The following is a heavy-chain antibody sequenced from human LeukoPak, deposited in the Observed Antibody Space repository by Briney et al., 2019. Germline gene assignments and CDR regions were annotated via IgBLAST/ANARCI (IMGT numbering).Heavy chain of an antibody. CDR2: ISRSSSYI. Sequence: GGSLRLSCAASGFTFSRYTMNWVRQAPGKGLEWVSSISRSSSYIYYADSMKGRFTISRDNAKNSLDLQMHSLRAEDTAVYYCARGSTVVRGVSPAGDYWGQGTLVTVSS. J-gene: IGHJ4*02. V-gene: IGHV3-21*01. CDR3: ARGSTVVRGVSPAGDY. CDR1: GFTFSRYT. D-gene: IGHD3-10*01.